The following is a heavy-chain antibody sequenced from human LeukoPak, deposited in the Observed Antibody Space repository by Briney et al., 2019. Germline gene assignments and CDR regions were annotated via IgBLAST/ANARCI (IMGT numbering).Heavy chain of an antibody. CDR1: GGSVSSSGYY. Sequence: SETLSLTCTVSGGSVSSSGYYWGWIRQPPGKGLEWIGSIYYSGSTYYNPSLKGRVTISVDTSKSQFSLKLSSVTATDTAVYYCARRGSSGYYRTIVVFDHWGQGTLVTVSS. CDR3: ARRGSSGYYRTIVVFDH. D-gene: IGHD3-22*01. V-gene: IGHV4-39*01. J-gene: IGHJ4*02. CDR2: IYYSGST.